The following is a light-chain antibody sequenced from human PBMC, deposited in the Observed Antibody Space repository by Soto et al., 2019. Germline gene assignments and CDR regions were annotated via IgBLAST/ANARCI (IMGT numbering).Light chain of an antibody. Sequence: EIMLTQSPATVSLSPGERATLSCRASQSVSSYLAWYQQKPGQAPRLLIYDASNRATGIPARFSGSGSGTDFTLTTSSLEPEDFAVYYCQQRSNWPPLTFGQGTRLEIK. V-gene: IGKV3-11*01. CDR3: QQRSNWPPLT. J-gene: IGKJ5*01. CDR1: QSVSSY. CDR2: DAS.